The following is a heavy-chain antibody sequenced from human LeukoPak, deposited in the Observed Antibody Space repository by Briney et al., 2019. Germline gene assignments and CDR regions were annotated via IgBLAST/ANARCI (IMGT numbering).Heavy chain of an antibody. J-gene: IGHJ4*02. CDR3: ARVTGYMTEDYFDY. D-gene: IGHD6-13*01. V-gene: IGHV4-34*01. CDR2: SNHSGNT. Sequence: SETLSLTCAVYGGSFSGDYWSWIRQPPGKGLEWIGESNHSGNTNYNPSLKSRVTISVDTSKNQFSLKLSSVTAADTAVYYCARVTGYMTEDYFDYWGQGTLITVSS. CDR1: GGSFSGDY.